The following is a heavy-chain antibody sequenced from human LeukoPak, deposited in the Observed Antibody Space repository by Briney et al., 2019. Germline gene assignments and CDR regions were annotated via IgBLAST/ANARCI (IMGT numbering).Heavy chain of an antibody. J-gene: IGHJ4*02. CDR1: NYTFTSYG. D-gene: IGHD3-22*01. Sequence: ASVKVSCKASNYTFTSYGISWVRQAPGQGLEWMGWISGYNGKTNYAQKFQGRVTMTTDTSTSTAYMELRNLRSDDTAVYYCARGGGTEWLLVPFEYWGQGTLVTVSS. CDR2: ISGYNGKT. CDR3: ARGGGTEWLLVPFEY. V-gene: IGHV1-18*01.